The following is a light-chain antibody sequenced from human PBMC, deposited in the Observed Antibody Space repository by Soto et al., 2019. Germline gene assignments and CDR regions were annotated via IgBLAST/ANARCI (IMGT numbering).Light chain of an antibody. CDR2: WAS. Sequence: DIQMTQSPSSLSASVGDTVTITCRASQNIDICLAWYQQKPGQPPKVLIYWASNRESGVPDRFSGSGSGTDFTLTISSLQAEDVAVYYCQQYYSIPWTFGQGTKVDIK. CDR1: QNIDIC. CDR3: QQYYSIPWT. V-gene: IGKV4-1*01. J-gene: IGKJ1*01.